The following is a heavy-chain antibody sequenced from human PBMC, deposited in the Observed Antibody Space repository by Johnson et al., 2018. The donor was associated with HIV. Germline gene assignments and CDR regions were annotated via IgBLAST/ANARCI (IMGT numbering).Heavy chain of an antibody. CDR3: AKEMRGVAAAGKRGSSAFDI. Sequence: QVKLVESGGNLVKPGGSLRLSCAASGFSFSDYYMTWIRQAPGKGLEWVSYITSSGTSYCADSVKGRFTISRDNAKNTLYLQMNSLRAEDTAVYYCAKEMRGVAAAGKRGSSAFDIWGQGTMVTVSS. CDR1: GFSFSDYY. D-gene: IGHD6-13*01. J-gene: IGHJ3*02. V-gene: IGHV3-11*01. CDR2: ITSSGTS.